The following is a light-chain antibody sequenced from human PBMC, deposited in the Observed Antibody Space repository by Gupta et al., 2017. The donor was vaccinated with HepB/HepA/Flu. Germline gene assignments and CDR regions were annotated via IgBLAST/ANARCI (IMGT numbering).Light chain of an antibody. J-gene: IGKJ4*01. CDR2: EVS. CDR3: MQSLELPPLT. CDR1: QSLLHSDGKTY. V-gene: IGKV2D-29*02. Sequence: DMLLNSSPSLLSVAPGQPTSMSCRSSQSLLHSDGKTYLYGFLQKPGKSPQLLIYEVSKRFSGVPDRFSGRGSETFFTLRISRVEAEDAGTYYCMQSLELPPLTFGGGTRVE.